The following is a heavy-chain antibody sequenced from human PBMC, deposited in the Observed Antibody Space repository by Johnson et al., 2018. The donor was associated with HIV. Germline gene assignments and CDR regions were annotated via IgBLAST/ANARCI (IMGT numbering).Heavy chain of an antibody. D-gene: IGHD1-14*01. Sequence: QVQLVESGGGVVQPGRSLRLSCAASGFTFSSYAMHWVRQAPGKGLEWVAVISYDGSNKYYADSVKGRFTISRDNSKNTLYLQMNSLRAEDTAVYYCARALPRYDAFDSWGQGTMAIVSS. CDR2: ISYDGSNK. J-gene: IGHJ3*02. CDR3: ARALPRYDAFDS. V-gene: IGHV3-30-3*01. CDR1: GFTFSSYA.